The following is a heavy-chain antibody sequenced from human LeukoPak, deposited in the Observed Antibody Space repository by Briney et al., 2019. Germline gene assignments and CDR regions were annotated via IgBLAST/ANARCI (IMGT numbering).Heavy chain of an antibody. CDR1: GFTFSSYS. CDR2: ISSSSSYI. V-gene: IGHV3-21*01. J-gene: IGHJ4*02. CDR3: ARGWDYGGNSVDY. D-gene: IGHD4-23*01. Sequence: PGRSLRLSCAASGFTFSSYSMNWVRQAPGKGLEWVSSISSSSSYIYYADSVKGRFTISRDNAKNSLYLQMNSLRAEDTAVYYCARGWDYGGNSVDYWGQGTLVTVSS.